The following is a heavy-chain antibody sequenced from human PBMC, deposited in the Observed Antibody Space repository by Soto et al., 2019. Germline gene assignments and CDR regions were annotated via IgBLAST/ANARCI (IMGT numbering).Heavy chain of an antibody. CDR2: ISYDGSNK. J-gene: IGHJ3*02. D-gene: IGHD4-17*01. Sequence: PGGSLRLSCAASGFTFSSYAMHWVRQAPGKGLEWVAVISYDGSNKYYADSVKGRFTISRDNSKNTLYLQMNSLRAEDTAVYYCARETHTVTTGVGAFDIWGQGTMVTVSS. V-gene: IGHV3-30-3*01. CDR1: GFTFSSYA. CDR3: ARETHTVTTGVGAFDI.